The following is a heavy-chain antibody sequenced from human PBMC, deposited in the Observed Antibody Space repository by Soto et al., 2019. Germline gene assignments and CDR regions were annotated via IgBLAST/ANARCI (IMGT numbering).Heavy chain of an antibody. D-gene: IGHD1-1*01. CDR1: GFTFSSSA. Sequence: QVQLVESGGGVVQPGGSLRLSCAVSGFTFSSSAMHWVRQAPGKGPEWVAIISYDGNDKYYADSVEGRFTISRDNSKNSLFLQRRSLRPDDTALYYCAKDNSTIAYWCQGTLVTVSS. CDR2: ISYDGNDK. CDR3: AKDNSTIAY. J-gene: IGHJ4*02. V-gene: IGHV3-30*18.